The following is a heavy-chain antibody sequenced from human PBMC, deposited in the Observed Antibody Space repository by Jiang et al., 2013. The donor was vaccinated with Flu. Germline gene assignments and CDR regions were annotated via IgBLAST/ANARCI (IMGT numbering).Heavy chain of an antibody. J-gene: IGHJ6*02. CDR2: INHSGST. D-gene: IGHD4-17*01. Sequence: LLKPSETLSLTCAVYGGSFSGYSWSWIRQPPGKGLEWIGEINHSGSTNYNPSLKSRVTISLDTSKNQFSLKLRSVTAADTAVYYCARAPPRFYYYYGLDVWGQGTTVTVSS. V-gene: IGHV4-34*01. CDR1: GGSFSGYS. CDR3: ARAPPRFYYYYGLDV.